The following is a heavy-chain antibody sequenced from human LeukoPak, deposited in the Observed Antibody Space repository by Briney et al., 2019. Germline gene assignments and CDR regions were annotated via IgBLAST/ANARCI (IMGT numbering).Heavy chain of an antibody. Sequence: GGSLRLSCAASGFTFSSYGMHWVRQAPGKGLEWVAVISYDGNNKYYADSVKGRFTISRDNSKNTLDLQMSSLRAEDTAVYYCAAGYYFGDYWGQGTLVTVSS. CDR3: AAGYYFGDY. V-gene: IGHV3-30*03. CDR2: ISYDGNNK. D-gene: IGHD3-3*01. CDR1: GFTFSSYG. J-gene: IGHJ4*02.